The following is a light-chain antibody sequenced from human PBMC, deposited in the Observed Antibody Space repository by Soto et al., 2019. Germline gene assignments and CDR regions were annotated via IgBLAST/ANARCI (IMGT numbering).Light chain of an antibody. J-gene: IGLJ3*02. CDR2: TNN. Sequence: QSVLTQPPSASGTPGQRVTISCSGSSSNIGSNTVSWYQQLPGTAPKLLIYTNNQRPSGVPDRFSGSKSGTSASLAISGLQSEDEADYYCVTWDDSPRWAFGGGTKLTVL. CDR1: SSNIGSNT. CDR3: VTWDDSPRWA. V-gene: IGLV1-44*01.